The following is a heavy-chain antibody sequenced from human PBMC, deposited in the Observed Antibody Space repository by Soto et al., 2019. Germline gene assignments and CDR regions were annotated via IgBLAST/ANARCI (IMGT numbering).Heavy chain of an antibody. CDR3: AREWDYGVHSGSWCIDV. V-gene: IGHV3-33*01. CDR1: GFTLSSYC. D-gene: IGHD4-17*01. CDR2: IWYDGSNK. J-gene: IGHJ6*02. Sequence: GGSLRLSRGASGFTLSSYCKHWGRQGPGKGVGWVAVIWYDGSNKYYADSVKGRFTISRDNSKNTLYLQMNSLRAEDTAVYYCAREWDYGVHSGSWCIDVWGQGTTVTGSS.